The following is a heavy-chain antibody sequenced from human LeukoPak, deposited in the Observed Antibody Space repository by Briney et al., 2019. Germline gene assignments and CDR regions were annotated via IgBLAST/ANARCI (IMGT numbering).Heavy chain of an antibody. Sequence: GGSLRLSCAASGFTISNNYMHWVRQAPGKGLEWVSVVYAGASTYYADSVKGRFTVSRDNAKNSLYLQMNSLRAEDTSIYYCAREVPPPPGYSDTSGYYDAFDIWGQGTMVTVSS. V-gene: IGHV3-66*01. J-gene: IGHJ3*02. CDR3: AREVPPPPGYSDTSGYYDAFDI. D-gene: IGHD3-22*01. CDR1: GFTISNNY. CDR2: VYAGAST.